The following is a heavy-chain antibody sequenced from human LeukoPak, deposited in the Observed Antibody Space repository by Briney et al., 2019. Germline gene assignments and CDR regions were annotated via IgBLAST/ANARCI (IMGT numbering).Heavy chain of an antibody. CDR2: ISGSGGST. V-gene: IGHV3-23*01. Sequence: PGGSLRLSCAASGFTFSDYYMSWIRQAPGKGLEWVSAISGSGGSTYYADSVKGRFTISRDNSKNTLYLQMNSLRAEDTAVYYCAKTAPRGKILWSGFDYWGQGTLVTVSS. J-gene: IGHJ4*02. CDR3: AKTAPRGKILWSGFDY. CDR1: GFTFSDYY. D-gene: IGHD3-10*01.